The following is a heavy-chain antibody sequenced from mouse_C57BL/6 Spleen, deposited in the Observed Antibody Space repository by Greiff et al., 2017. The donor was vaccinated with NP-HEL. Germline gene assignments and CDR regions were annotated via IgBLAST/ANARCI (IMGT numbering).Heavy chain of an antibody. D-gene: IGHD4-1*01. J-gene: IGHJ2*01. CDR1: GYTFTDYE. Sequence: QVQLKQSGAELVRPGASVTLSCKASGYTFTDYEMHWVKQTPVHGLEWIGAIDPETGGTAYNQKFKGKAILTADKSSSTAYMELRSLTSEDSAVYYCTREGNWDKGDYWGQGTTLTVSS. CDR2: IDPETGGT. CDR3: TREGNWDKGDY. V-gene: IGHV1-15*01.